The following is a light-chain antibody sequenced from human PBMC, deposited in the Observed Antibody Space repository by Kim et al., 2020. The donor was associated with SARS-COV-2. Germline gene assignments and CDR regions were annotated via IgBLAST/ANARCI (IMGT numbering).Light chain of an antibody. Sequence: SPGERSTLSCSASQSVSTNYLAWYQQKPGQPPRLLIYGASSRATGIPDRFSGSGSGTDFTLTISRLEPEDFAVYYCQQYGSSLFTFGPGTKVDIK. V-gene: IGKV3-20*01. CDR3: QQYGSSLFT. CDR2: GAS. CDR1: QSVSTNY. J-gene: IGKJ3*01.